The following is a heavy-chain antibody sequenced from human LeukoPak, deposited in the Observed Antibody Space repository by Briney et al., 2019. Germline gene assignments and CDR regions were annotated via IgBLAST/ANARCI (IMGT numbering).Heavy chain of an antibody. D-gene: IGHD3-16*02. CDR3: ARHFGWITFGGVIVHPPDY. J-gene: IGHJ4*02. V-gene: IGHV5-51*01. CDR1: GYSFTTYW. Sequence: PGESLKISCKGSGYSFTTYWIGWVRQMPGKGLEWMGIIYPGDSDTRYSPSFQGQVTISADKSISTAYLQWSSLKASDTAMYYCARHFGWITFGGVIVHPPDYWGQGTLVTVSS. CDR2: IYPGDSDT.